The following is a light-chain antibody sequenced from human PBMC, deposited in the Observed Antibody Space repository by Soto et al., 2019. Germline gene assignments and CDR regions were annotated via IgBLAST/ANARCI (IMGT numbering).Light chain of an antibody. V-gene: IGKV3-20*01. CDR2: AES. Sequence: EIVLTQSPGTLSLSPGERATLSCRASQSVSSSYLAWYQQKPGQAPRLLIYAESYRATGVPDRLSGSGSGTDFTLTISRLELEDFAVYYCQQYGVSPPWTFGQGTKVDIK. CDR1: QSVSSSY. CDR3: QQYGVSPPWT. J-gene: IGKJ1*01.